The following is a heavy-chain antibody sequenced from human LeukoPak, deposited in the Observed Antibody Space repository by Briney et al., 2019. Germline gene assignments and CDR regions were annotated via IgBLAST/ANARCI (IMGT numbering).Heavy chain of an antibody. CDR1: GFTFSSYA. V-gene: IGHV3-33*08. CDR3: ARANHYGDYYFDY. J-gene: IGHJ4*02. CDR2: IWYDGSNK. Sequence: GGSLRLSCAASGFTFSSYAMHWVRQAPGKGLEWVAVIWYDGSNKYYADSVKGRFTISRDNSKNTLYLQMNSLRAEDTAVYYCARANHYGDYYFDYWGQGTLVTVSS. D-gene: IGHD2-21*02.